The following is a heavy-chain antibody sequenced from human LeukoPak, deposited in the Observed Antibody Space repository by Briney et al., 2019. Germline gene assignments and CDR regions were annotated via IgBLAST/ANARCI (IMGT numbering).Heavy chain of an antibody. J-gene: IGHJ3*02. V-gene: IGHV1-2*02. CDR3: ARELLWFGEFGDGFDI. CDR1: GYIFTAYY. Sequence: ASVKVSCKASGYIFTAYYLQWVRQAPGQGPEWMGWIDPDSGVTDYAQKFQGRVTMTRDTSINTVYMELSSLRFDDTAVYYCARELLWFGEFGDGFDIWGQGTMVTVSS. D-gene: IGHD3-10*01. CDR2: IDPDSGVT.